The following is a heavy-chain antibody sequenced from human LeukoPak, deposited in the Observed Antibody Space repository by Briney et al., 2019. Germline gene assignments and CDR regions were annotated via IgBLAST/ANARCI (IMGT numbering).Heavy chain of an antibody. J-gene: IGHJ4*02. V-gene: IGHV4-31*03. Sequence: TPSETLSLTCTVSGGSISSGGYYWSWIRQHPGKGLGWIGYIYYSGSTYYNPSLKSRVTISVDTSKNQFSLKLSSVTAADTAVYYCAREPRSRYCSSTSCYLFDYWGQGTLVTVSS. CDR2: IYYSGST. CDR1: GGSISSGGYY. CDR3: AREPRSRYCSSTSCYLFDY. D-gene: IGHD2-2*01.